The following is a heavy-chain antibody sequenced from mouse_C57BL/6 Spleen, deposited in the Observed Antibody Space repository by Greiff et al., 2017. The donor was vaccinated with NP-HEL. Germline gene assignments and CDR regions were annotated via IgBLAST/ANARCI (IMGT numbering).Heavy chain of an antibody. CDR3: ARDYYGSSYGGTWFAY. J-gene: IGHJ3*01. D-gene: IGHD1-1*01. CDR2: ISSGSSTI. Sequence: EVQGVESGGGLVKPGGSLKLSCAASGFTFSDYGMHWVRQAPEKGLEWVAYISSGSSTIYYADTVKGRFTISRDNAKNTLFLQMTSLRSEDTAMYYCARDYYGSSYGGTWFAYWGQGTLVTVSA. V-gene: IGHV5-17*01. CDR1: GFTFSDYG.